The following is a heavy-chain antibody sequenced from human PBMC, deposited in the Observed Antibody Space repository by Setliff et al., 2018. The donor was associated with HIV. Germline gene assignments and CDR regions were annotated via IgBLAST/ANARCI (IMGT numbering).Heavy chain of an antibody. V-gene: IGHV4-38-2*01. CDR2: IYHSGTT. J-gene: IGHJ4*02. Sequence: SETLSLTCAVSGYSISSGYYWGWIRQPPGKGLEWVGSIYHSGTTYYNPSLKSRVTISVDTSKNQFSLKLSSVTAADTAVYYCARHDSGYEGWGQGTLVTVS. CDR1: GYSISSGYY. CDR3: ARHDSGYEG. D-gene: IGHD5-12*01.